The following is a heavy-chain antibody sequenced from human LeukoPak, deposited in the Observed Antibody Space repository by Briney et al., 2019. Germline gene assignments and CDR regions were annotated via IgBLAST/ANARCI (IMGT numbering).Heavy chain of an antibody. J-gene: IGHJ4*02. CDR1: GYSFTIYW. Sequence: TAGESLKISCKGSGYSFTIYWITWVRQMPGKGLEWMGTIDPSDSYTNYSPSFQGQVAISADKSISTAYLQWSSLKASDTAMYYCARPTPYDLGAYWGQGTLVTVSS. V-gene: IGHV5-10-1*04. CDR3: ARPTPYDLGAY. CDR2: IDPSDSYT. D-gene: IGHD3-16*01.